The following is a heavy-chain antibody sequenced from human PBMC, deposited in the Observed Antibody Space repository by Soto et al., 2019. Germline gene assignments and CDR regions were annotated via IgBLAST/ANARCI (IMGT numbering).Heavy chain of an antibody. Sequence: PSETLSLTCTVSGGSISSGDYYWSWIRQPPGKGLEWIGYVFYTGSAYYYNPSLKSRVTMSVDTSKNQFTLRVISVTAADTAVYFCAKDSAGLDPWSQGTLVTVSS. J-gene: IGHJ5*02. CDR3: AKDSAGLDP. CDR1: GGSISSGDYY. CDR2: VFYTGSAY. V-gene: IGHV4-30-4*01. D-gene: IGHD3-16*01.